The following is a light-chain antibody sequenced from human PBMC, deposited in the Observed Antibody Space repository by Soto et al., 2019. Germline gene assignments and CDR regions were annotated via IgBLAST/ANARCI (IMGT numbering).Light chain of an antibody. J-gene: IGLJ1*01. V-gene: IGLV2-14*03. CDR1: SSDVGGYNY. CDR3: SSYISSSAYV. Sequence: QSVLTQPASVSGSPGQSITISCTGTSSDVGGYNYVYWYQQYPGKAPTLMIYDVTYRPSGVSNRFSGSKSANTASLTISGLQAEDEADYYCSSYISSSAYVFGTGTKLTVL. CDR2: DVT.